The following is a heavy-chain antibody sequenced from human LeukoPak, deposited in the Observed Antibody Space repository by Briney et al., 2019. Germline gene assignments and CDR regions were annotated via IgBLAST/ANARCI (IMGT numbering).Heavy chain of an antibody. D-gene: IGHD1-26*01. J-gene: IGHJ4*02. CDR3: ARAQYSGSYYTFYYFHY. Sequence: SETLSLTCTVSGGSISSYYWSWIRQPPGKGLEWIGYIYYSGSTHYNPSLKSRVTISVDTSKNQFSLKLSSVTAADTAVYYCARAQYSGSYYTFYYFHYWGQGTLVTVSS. CDR1: GGSISSYY. V-gene: IGHV4-59*01. CDR2: IYYSGST.